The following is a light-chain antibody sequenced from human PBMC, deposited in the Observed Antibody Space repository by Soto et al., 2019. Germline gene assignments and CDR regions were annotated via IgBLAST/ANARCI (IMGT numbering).Light chain of an antibody. V-gene: IGKV1-5*01. CDR1: QSISSW. Sequence: DIQMTQSPSTLSASVGDRVTITCRASQSISSWLAWYQQKPGKAPKLLIYGASTLQSGVPSRFSGSGSGTDFSLTISSLQPEDVATYYCQQCHRYLTFGQGTKV. J-gene: IGKJ1*01. CDR2: GAS. CDR3: QQCHRYLT.